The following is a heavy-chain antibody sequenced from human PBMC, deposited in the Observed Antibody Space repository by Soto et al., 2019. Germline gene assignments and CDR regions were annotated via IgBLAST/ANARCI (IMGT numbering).Heavy chain of an antibody. J-gene: IGHJ6*02. CDR1: GGSFSCYY. CDR2: INHSGST. CDR3: ARGPPYYDFWSGYYNNYYGMDV. D-gene: IGHD3-3*01. Sequence: TETLSLTCAVYGGSFSCYYWILIGQPPGKGLEWIGEINHSGSTNYNPSLKSRVTISVDTSKNQFSLKLSSVTAADTAVYYCARGPPYYDFWSGYYNNYYGMDVWGQGTTVTVSS. V-gene: IGHV4-34*01.